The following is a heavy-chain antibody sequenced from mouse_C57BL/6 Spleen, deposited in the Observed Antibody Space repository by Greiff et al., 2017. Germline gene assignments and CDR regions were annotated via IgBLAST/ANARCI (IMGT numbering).Heavy chain of an antibody. CDR1: GYTFTSYW. Sequence: QVQLQQPGAELVKPGASVKLSCKASGYTFTSYWMHWVKQRPGQGLEWIGMIHPNSGSTNYNEKFKSKATLTVDKSSSTAYMQLSSLTSEDSAVYYCAREGVTTVVVVDYWGQGTTLTVSS. CDR3: AREGVTTVVVVDY. CDR2: IHPNSGST. J-gene: IGHJ2*01. D-gene: IGHD1-1*01. V-gene: IGHV1-64*01.